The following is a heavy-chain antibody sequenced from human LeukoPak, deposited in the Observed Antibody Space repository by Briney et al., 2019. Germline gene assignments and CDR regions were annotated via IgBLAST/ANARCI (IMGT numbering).Heavy chain of an antibody. CDR2: ISGSGGST. CDR3: ARDIPLYGSGSYYNPFDY. CDR1: GFTFSSYA. J-gene: IGHJ4*02. D-gene: IGHD3-10*01. Sequence: GGSLRLSCAASGFTFSSYAMSWVRQAPGKGLEWVSAISGSGGSTYYADSVKGRFTISRDNAKNSLYLQMNSLRAEDTAVYYCARDIPLYGSGSYYNPFDYWGQGTLVTVSS. V-gene: IGHV3-23*01.